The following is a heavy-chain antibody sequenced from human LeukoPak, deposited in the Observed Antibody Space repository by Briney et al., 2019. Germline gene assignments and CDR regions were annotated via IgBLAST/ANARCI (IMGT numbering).Heavy chain of an antibody. D-gene: IGHD1-26*01. V-gene: IGHV4-34*01. J-gene: IGHJ4*02. CDR1: GGSFSGYY. CDR2: ISHSGRT. CDR3: ARLDDEVGIDY. Sequence: SETLSLTCAVYGGSFSGYYWNWIRQSPGKGREWIGEISHSGRTIYNPSLKSRVTISVDMSMNQFSLRLSSVTAADTAVYYCARLDDEVGIDYWGQGTLVTVSS.